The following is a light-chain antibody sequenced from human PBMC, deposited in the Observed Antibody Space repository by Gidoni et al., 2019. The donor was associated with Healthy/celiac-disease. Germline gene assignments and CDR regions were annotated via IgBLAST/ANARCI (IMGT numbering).Light chain of an antibody. V-gene: IGKV3-20*01. Sequence: EIVSTQSQGTLSLSPGERATLSCRASQSGSSSYLGWYQQKPGQAPRLLIDGASSRATGIPDRFSSGGSGADFTLTISRLEPEDFAVYYCQQYGSSPQTFGQGTKVEIK. CDR1: QSGSSSY. CDR3: QQYGSSPQT. CDR2: GAS. J-gene: IGKJ1*01.